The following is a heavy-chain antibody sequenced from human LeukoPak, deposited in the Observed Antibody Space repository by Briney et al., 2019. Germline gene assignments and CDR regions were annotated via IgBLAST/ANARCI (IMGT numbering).Heavy chain of an antibody. CDR2: ISGSGGST. CDR1: GFTFSSYA. Sequence: GGSLILSCAASGFTFSSYAMSWVRQTPGWGLEWVSAISGSGGSTYYADSVKGRVTISIDNSKKTLYLQMNSLRAEDTAVYYCAKDKKPSAFFDYGGQGTLVTVSA. V-gene: IGHV3-23*01. CDR3: AKDKKPSAFFDY. J-gene: IGHJ4*02.